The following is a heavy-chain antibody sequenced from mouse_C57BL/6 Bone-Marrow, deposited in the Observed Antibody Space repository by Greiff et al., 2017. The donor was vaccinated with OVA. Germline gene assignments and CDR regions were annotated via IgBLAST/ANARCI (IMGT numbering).Heavy chain of an antibody. D-gene: IGHD1-1*01. V-gene: IGHV5-15*01. CDR2: ISNLAYSI. CDR3: ARRPYYGSSYVYFDV. J-gene: IGHJ1*03. Sequence: EVQVVESGGGLVQPGGSLKLSCAASGFTFSDYGMAWVRQAPRKGPEWVAFISNLAYSIYYADTVTGRFTISRENAKNTLYLEMSSLRSEDTAMYYCARRPYYGSSYVYFDVWAQGPRSPSPQ. CDR1: GFTFSDYG.